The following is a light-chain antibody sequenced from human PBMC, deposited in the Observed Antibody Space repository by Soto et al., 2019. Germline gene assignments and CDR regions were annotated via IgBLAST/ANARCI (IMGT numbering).Light chain of an antibody. V-gene: IGKV1-39*01. CDR2: DAS. CDR3: QQTYSTPQP. J-gene: IGKJ5*01. CDR1: QRISNW. Sequence: DIQMTQSPSTLSASLGDRVTITCRASQRISNWLAWYQQKPGKAPKLLVYDASTLQSGVASRFSGSGSGTDFTLTISNVQPEDFATYYCQQTYSTPQPFGQGTRLEIK.